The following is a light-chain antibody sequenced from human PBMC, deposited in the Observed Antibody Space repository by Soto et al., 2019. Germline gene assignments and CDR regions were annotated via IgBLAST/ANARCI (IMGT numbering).Light chain of an antibody. CDR3: SSYAGSNNF. CDR1: SSDVGGYNY. CDR2: EVT. Sequence: QSALTQPPSASGSPGQSVTISCTGTSSDVGGYNYVSWYQQHPGKAPKLIIYEVTKRPSGVPDRFSGSRSGNTASLTVSGLQVDDEADYYCSSYAGSNNFFGGGTKLTVL. V-gene: IGLV2-8*01. J-gene: IGLJ2*01.